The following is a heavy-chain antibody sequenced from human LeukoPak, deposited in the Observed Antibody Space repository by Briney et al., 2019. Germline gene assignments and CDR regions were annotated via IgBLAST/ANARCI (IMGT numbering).Heavy chain of an antibody. D-gene: IGHD5-18*01. CDR1: GGSFSGYN. CDR3: ARGQNLQLWLLDWFDP. V-gene: IGHV4-34*01. CDR2: INHSGST. J-gene: IGHJ5*02. Sequence: SETLSLTCAADGGSFSGYNWSWLRQPPGKGLEWIGEINHSGSTNYNPSLKSRVTISVDTSKNQFSLKLSSVTAADTAVYYCARGQNLQLWLLDWFDPWGQGTLVTVSS.